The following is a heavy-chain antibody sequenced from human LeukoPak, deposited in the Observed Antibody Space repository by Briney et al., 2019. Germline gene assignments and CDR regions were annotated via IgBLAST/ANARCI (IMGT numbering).Heavy chain of an antibody. CDR3: ARVHAVAGGYAFDI. D-gene: IGHD6-19*01. J-gene: IGHJ3*02. V-gene: IGHV4-39*01. Sequence: SETLSLTCTVSGGSISTNNYYWGWIRQPPGKGLQWIGSVYYTGATYLNPSLKSRVTIVVDTSKNQFSLKLTSVTAADTSLYYCARVHAVAGGYAFDIWGQGTMITVSS. CDR2: VYYTGAT. CDR1: GGSISTNNYY.